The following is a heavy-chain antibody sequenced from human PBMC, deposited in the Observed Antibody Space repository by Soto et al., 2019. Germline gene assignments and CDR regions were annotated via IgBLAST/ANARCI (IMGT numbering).Heavy chain of an antibody. Sequence: LSLTCTVSGGSVSSGAYYWTWIRQRPGKGLEWIGYIYYSGSTYYSPSLKSRLSISLDTSKNQFSLRLSSVTAADTAMYYCARARLRAVYAFDIWGQGTMVTVSS. CDR1: GGSVSSGAYY. CDR2: IYYSGST. CDR3: ARARLRAVYAFDI. V-gene: IGHV4-31*03. D-gene: IGHD5-12*01. J-gene: IGHJ3*02.